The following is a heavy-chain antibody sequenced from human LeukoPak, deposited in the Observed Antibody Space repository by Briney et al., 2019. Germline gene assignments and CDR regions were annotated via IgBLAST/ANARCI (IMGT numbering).Heavy chain of an antibody. Sequence: ASVKVSCKASGYTFTSYYLHWVRQAPGQGLEWMGIINPSGGSTSYAQKFQGRVAMTRDTSTSTVYMELSSLRSEDTAVYYCARESRITISGFDPWGQGTLVTVSS. CDR3: ARESRITISGFDP. J-gene: IGHJ5*02. CDR1: GYTFTSYY. V-gene: IGHV1-46*01. CDR2: INPSGGST. D-gene: IGHD3-3*01.